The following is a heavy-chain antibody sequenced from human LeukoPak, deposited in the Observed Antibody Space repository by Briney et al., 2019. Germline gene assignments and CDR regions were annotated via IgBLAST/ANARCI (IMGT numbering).Heavy chain of an antibody. J-gene: IGHJ4*02. CDR3: ARGGHGSDWYG. V-gene: IGHV4-4*07. Sequence: SETLSLTCAVSGGSISSYSWSWIRQPAGKGLEWIGPIYSSGSTSGCTNYNPSLKSRVTMSLDTSKNQFSLKLSSVTAADTAVYYCARGGHGSDWYGWGQGTLVTVSS. D-gene: IGHD6-19*01. CDR2: IYSSGSTSGCT. CDR1: GGSISSYS.